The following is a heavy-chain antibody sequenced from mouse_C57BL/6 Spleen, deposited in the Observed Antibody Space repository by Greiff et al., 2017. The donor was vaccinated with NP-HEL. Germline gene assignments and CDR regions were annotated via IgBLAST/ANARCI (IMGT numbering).Heavy chain of an antibody. V-gene: IGHV5-6*01. CDR3: ARVYGNYGAY. Sequence: VQLKESGGDLVKPGGSLKLSCAASGFTFSSYGMSWVRQTPDMRLEWVATISSGGSYTYYPDSVKGRFTISRDNAKNTLYLQMSSLKSEDTAMYYCARVYGNYGAYWGQGTLVTVSA. J-gene: IGHJ3*01. CDR1: GFTFSSYG. CDR2: ISSGGSYT. D-gene: IGHD2-1*01.